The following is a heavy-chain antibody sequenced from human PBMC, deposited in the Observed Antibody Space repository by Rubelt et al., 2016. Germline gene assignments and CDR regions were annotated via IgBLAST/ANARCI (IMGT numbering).Heavy chain of an antibody. J-gene: IGHJ4*02. Sequence: EVQLVESGGGLVQPGGSLRLSCAASGFTFSNHAMSWVRQAPGKGLEWVSTTKAGGSRTFYAESVAGRFTISRDDSKNMLYMQMNGLRGEDTAIYYCAKDKGTSGYPLVDSWGQGLLVTVSS. CDR2: TKAGGSRT. D-gene: IGHD3-22*01. CDR1: GFTFSNHA. V-gene: IGHV3-23*04. CDR3: AKDKGTSGYPLVDS.